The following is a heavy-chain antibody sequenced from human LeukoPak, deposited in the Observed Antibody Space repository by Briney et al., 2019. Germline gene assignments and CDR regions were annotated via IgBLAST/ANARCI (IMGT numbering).Heavy chain of an antibody. Sequence: PSETLSLTCAVYGGSFSGYYWSWIRQPPGKGLEWIGEINHSGSTNYNPSLKSRVTISVDTSKNQFSLKLSSVTAADTAVYYCARFRKRYAFGYWGQGTLVTVSS. CDR1: GGSFSGYY. J-gene: IGHJ4*02. D-gene: IGHD1-14*01. V-gene: IGHV4-34*01. CDR3: ARFRKRYAFGY. CDR2: INHSGST.